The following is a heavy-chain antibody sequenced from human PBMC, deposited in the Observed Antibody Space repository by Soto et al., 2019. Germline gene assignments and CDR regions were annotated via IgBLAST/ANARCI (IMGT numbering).Heavy chain of an antibody. V-gene: IGHV1-69*01. J-gene: IGHJ4*02. Sequence: QVQSVQSEAEVKKPGSSLRLSCRTSGGTFNSYTFNWVRRAPGQGLEWVGGIMAIFEKRNYAQKFLGRVTITADESTSKAYLELSGLTIEDTAVYYSARERAAGSHGFWGQGTPVTVSS. D-gene: IGHD2-15*01. CDR2: IMAIFEKR. CDR3: ARERAAGSHGF. CDR1: GGTFNSYT.